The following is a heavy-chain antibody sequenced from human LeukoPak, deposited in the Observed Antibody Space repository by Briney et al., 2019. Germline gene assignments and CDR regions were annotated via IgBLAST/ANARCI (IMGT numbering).Heavy chain of an antibody. CDR3: ASLGITGTTTSAGPHPIDY. D-gene: IGHD1-20*01. Sequence: SQTLSLTCTVSGGSISSGGYYWSWIRQPPGKGLEWIGEINHSGSTNYNPSLKSRVTISVDTSKNQFSLKLSSVTAADTAVYYCASLGITGTTTSAGPHPIDYWGQGTLVTVSS. J-gene: IGHJ4*02. V-gene: IGHV4-30-2*01. CDR1: GGSISSGGYY. CDR2: INHSGST.